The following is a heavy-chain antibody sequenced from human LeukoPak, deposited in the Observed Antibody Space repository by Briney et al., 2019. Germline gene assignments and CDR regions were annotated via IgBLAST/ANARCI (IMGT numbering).Heavy chain of an antibody. CDR2: ISSNGGST. Sequence: GGSLRLSCAASGFTFSSYAMHWVRQAPGKGLEYVSAISSNGGSTYYANSVKGRFTISRDNSKNTLYLQMGSLRAEDMAVYYCARATQLWLPSIIDYWGQGTLVTVSS. CDR3: ARATQLWLPSIIDY. CDR1: GFTFSSYA. J-gene: IGHJ4*02. D-gene: IGHD5-18*01. V-gene: IGHV3-64*01.